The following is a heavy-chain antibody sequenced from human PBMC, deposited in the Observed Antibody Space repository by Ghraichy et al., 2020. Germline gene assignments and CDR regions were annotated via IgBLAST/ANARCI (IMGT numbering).Heavy chain of an antibody. D-gene: IGHD6-6*01. V-gene: IGHV4-59*01. J-gene: IGHJ6*02. CDR1: GGSISSYY. CDR2: IYYSGST. CDR3: ARAMRPRSSLYYYYGMDV. Sequence: SETLSLTCTVSGGSISSYYWSWIRQPPGKGLEWIGYIYYSGSTDYNPSLNSRVTISVDTSKNQFSLKLSPVTAADTAVYYCARAMRPRSSLYYYYGMDVWGQGTTVTVSS.